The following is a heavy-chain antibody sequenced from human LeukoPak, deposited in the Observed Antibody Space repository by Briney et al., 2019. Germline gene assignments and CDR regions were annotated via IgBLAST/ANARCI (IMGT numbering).Heavy chain of an antibody. CDR2: IYYSGST. Sequence: SQTLSLTCTVSGGSISSGGYYWSWIRQHPGKGLEWIGYIYYSGSTYYNPSLKSRVTISVDTSKNQFSLKLSSVTAADTAVYYCARTKTGYSSSDFDYWGQGTLVTVSS. J-gene: IGHJ4*02. CDR1: GGSISSGGYY. V-gene: IGHV4-31*03. D-gene: IGHD6-19*01. CDR3: ARTKTGYSSSDFDY.